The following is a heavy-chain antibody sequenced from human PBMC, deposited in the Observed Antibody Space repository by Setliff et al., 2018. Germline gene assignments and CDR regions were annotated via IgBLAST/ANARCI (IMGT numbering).Heavy chain of an antibody. D-gene: IGHD3-10*01. CDR1: GGSISTSSHH. V-gene: IGHV4-39*01. CDR2: IYFSGTT. J-gene: IGHJ3*02. CDR3: TRRPRGRAAFDI. Sequence: PSETLSLTCTVSGGSISTSSHHWVWIRQSPGKGLEWIGTIYFSGTTYYNLSLKSRVTISLDTSKSQFSLNLGSVTAADTAVYYCTRRPRGRAAFDIWGQGTMVTVSS.